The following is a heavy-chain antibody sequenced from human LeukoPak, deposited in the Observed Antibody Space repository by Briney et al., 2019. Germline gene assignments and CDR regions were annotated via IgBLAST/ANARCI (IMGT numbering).Heavy chain of an antibody. V-gene: IGHV1-18*01. Sequence: ASVNVSCTASGYTFTNYGIFWVRQAPGQGLEWMGWISAYSGNTNYAQKLQGRVTMTTETSTSTAYMELESLRSDDTAVYYCAISQGSYYDTSGYLGGDYWGQGTLVTVSS. CDR2: ISAYSGNT. CDR3: AISQGSYYDTSGYLGGDY. J-gene: IGHJ4*02. D-gene: IGHD3-22*01. CDR1: GYTFTNYG.